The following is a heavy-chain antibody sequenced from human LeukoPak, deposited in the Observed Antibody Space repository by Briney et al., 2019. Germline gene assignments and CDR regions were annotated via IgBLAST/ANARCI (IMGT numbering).Heavy chain of an antibody. Sequence: SQTLPLTCTVSGGAISSGSYYWSWIRQPPGKGLEWIGRIYTSGSTNYNPSLNSRVTISVDTSKNQYSLKLSSVTAADTAVYYCARAQTCSGGSCYSWYYYYYMDVWGKGTTVTVSS. V-gene: IGHV4-61*02. CDR2: IYTSGST. CDR3: ARAQTCSGGSCYSWYYYYYMDV. CDR1: GGAISSGSYY. D-gene: IGHD2-15*01. J-gene: IGHJ6*03.